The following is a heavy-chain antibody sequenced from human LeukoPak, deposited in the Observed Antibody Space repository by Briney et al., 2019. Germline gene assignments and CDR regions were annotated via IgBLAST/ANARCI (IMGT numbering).Heavy chain of an antibody. CDR3: ARHRFGELDY. J-gene: IGHJ4*02. CDR1: GGSITSYY. CDR2: IYYGGRT. D-gene: IGHD3-10*01. Sequence: SETLSLTCTVSGGSITSYYWSWIRQPPGKGLEWIGDIYYGGRTNYNPSLKSRVTIYVDTSKNLFSLTLRSVTAADTAVYYCARHRFGELDYWGQGTLVTVSS. V-gene: IGHV4-59*01.